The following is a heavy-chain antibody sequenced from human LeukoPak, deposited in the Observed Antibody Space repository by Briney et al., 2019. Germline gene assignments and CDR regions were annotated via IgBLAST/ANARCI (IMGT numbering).Heavy chain of an antibody. CDR2: ISKSGSDT. CDR1: GSTFSDYY. J-gene: IGHJ4*02. CDR3: ARVGATGTADY. D-gene: IGHD2-15*01. Sequence: KTGGSPRLSCAAFGSTFSDYYMSWIRQAPGKGLEWVSYISKSGSDTNLADSVKGRFTISRDNAKNSLYLQMNSLRAEDTAVYYCARVGATGTADYWGQGTLVTVSS. V-gene: IGHV3-11*03.